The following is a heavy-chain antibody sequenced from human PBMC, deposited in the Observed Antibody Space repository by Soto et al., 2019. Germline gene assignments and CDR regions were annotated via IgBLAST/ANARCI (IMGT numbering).Heavy chain of an antibody. Sequence: QVQLVESGGGVVQPGRSLRLSCAASGFTFSSFGMHWVRQAPGKGLEWVTFISWDGSKKFYADSVKGRFTISRDNSKNTLYVQMNSLRGEDTAVYYCAKGWSYNLSTGYSAPYDDWGQGTLVTVSS. CDR3: AKGWSYNLSTGYSAPYDD. CDR1: GFTFSSFG. J-gene: IGHJ4*02. CDR2: ISWDGSKK. V-gene: IGHV3-30*18. D-gene: IGHD3-9*01.